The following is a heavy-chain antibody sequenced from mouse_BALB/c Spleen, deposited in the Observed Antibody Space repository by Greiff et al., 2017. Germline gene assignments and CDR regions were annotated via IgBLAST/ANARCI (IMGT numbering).Heavy chain of an antibody. Sequence: VQLQQSGAELVKPGASVKLSCTASGFNIKDTYMHWVKQRPEQGLEWIGRIDPANGNTKYDPKFQGKATITADTSSNTAYLQLSSLTSEDTAVYYCAREGYYYGSRGAMDYWGQGTSVTVSS. J-gene: IGHJ4*01. D-gene: IGHD1-1*01. V-gene: IGHV14-3*02. CDR1: GFNIKDTY. CDR3: AREGYYYGSRGAMDY. CDR2: IDPANGNT.